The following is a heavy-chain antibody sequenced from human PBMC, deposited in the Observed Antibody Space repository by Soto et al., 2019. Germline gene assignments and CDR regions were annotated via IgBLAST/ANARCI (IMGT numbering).Heavy chain of an antibody. CDR1: GFTFSDYS. D-gene: IGHD2-2*03. CDR3: ARENGHCSSYACNRGAFDI. J-gene: IGHJ3*02. V-gene: IGHV3-21*01. CDR2: IANGDNHI. Sequence: EVQQVESGGGLVKPGGSPRLSCAASGFTFSDYSMLWVRQAPGKGLEWLSFIANGDNHIFYSDSVKGRFTISRDNAKNSVYLQLNSLRADDTAVYYCARENGHCSSYACNRGAFDIWGQGTMVTVSS.